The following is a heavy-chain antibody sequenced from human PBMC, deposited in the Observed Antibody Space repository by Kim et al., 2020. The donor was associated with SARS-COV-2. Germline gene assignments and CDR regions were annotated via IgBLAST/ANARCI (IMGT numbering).Heavy chain of an antibody. D-gene: IGHD3-3*01. CDR2: ISYDGSNK. CDR3: ARGKRYYDFWRVPGVFDP. CDR1: GFTFSSYA. Sequence: GGSLRLSCAASGFTFSSYAMHWVRQAPGKGLEWVAVISYDGSNKYYADSVKGRFTISRDNSKNTLYLQMNSLRAEDTAVYYCARGKRYYDFWRVPGVFDPWGQGTLVTVSS. J-gene: IGHJ5*02. V-gene: IGHV3-30-3*01.